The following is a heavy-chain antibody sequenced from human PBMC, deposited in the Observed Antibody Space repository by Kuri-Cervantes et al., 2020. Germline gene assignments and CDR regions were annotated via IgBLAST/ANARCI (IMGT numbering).Heavy chain of an antibody. V-gene: IGHV1-69*06. D-gene: IGHD5-18*01. CDR1: GGTFSSYA. Sequence: SVKVSCKASGGTFSSYAISWVRQAPGQGLEWMGGIIPIFGTANYAQKFQGRVTITADKSTSTAYMELRSLRSDDTAVYYCARDANTRTYRRTAMGDYWGQGTLVTVSS. CDR3: ARDANTRTYRRTAMGDY. CDR2: IIPIFGTA. J-gene: IGHJ4*02.